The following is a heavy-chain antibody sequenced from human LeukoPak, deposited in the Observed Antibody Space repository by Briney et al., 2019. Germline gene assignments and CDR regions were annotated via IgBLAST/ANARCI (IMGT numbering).Heavy chain of an antibody. CDR1: GGTFSSYA. CDR3: ARGGTAAADYYFDS. CDR2: SIPILGIA. D-gene: IGHD6-13*01. V-gene: IGHV1-69*04. J-gene: IGHJ4*02. Sequence: ASVKVSCKASGGTFSSYAISWVRQAPGQGLEWMGRSIPILGIANYAQKFQGRVTITADKSTSTAYMELSSLRSEDTAVYYCARGGTAAADYYFDSWGQGTLVTVSS.